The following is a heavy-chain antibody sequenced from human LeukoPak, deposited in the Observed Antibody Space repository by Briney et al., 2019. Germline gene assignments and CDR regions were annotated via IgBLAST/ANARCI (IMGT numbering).Heavy chain of an antibody. CDR1: GFTFSSYA. CDR2: ISGSGGST. J-gene: IGHJ4*02. D-gene: IGHD5-18*01. Sequence: GGSLRLSCAASGFTFSSYAMSWVRQAPGKGLEGVSAISGSGGSTYYADSVKGRFTISRDNSKNTLYLQMNSLSAEDTAVYYCAKWSDTAMVTVVAFDYWGQGTLVTVSS. V-gene: IGHV3-23*01. CDR3: AKWSDTAMVTVVAFDY.